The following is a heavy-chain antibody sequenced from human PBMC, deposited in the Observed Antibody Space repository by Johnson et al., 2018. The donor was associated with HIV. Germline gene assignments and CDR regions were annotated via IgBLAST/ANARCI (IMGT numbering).Heavy chain of an antibody. D-gene: IGHD6-13*01. Sequence: VQLVESGGGVVRPGGFLRLSCAASGFTFSDHYMDWVRQAPGKGLEWVSGLNWNGGSTGYADSVKGRFIVSRDNSKNTLYLQMNSLRAEDTAVYYCAKDMSRIAAGSDAFDIWGQGTMVTVSS. V-gene: IGHV3-20*04. CDR1: GFTFSDHY. CDR2: LNWNGGST. CDR3: AKDMSRIAAGSDAFDI. J-gene: IGHJ3*02.